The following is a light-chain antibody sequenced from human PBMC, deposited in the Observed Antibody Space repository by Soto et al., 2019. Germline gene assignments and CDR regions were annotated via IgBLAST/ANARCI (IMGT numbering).Light chain of an antibody. CDR2: AAS. J-gene: IGKJ4*01. CDR3: QKSTRTPLT. CDR1: QSVNNY. V-gene: IGKV1-39*01. Sequence: DIQMTQSPSSLSASIGDRVTITCRASQSVNNYLSWYQQKPGKAPKVLIYAASSLRSGVPSRFSGIGSGTNFPLPTRILKRENFATYFFQKSTRTPLTLGGGTKVEI.